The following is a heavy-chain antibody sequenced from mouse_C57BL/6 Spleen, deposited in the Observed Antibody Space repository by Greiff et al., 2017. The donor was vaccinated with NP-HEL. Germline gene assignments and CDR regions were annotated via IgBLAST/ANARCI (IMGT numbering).Heavy chain of an antibody. D-gene: IGHD1-1*02. CDR2: IRLKSDNYAT. V-gene: IGHV6-3*01. Sequence: EVQLQESGGGLVQPGGSMKLSCVASGFTFSNYWMNWVRQSPEKGLEWVAQIRLKSDNYATHYAESVKGRFTISRDDSKSSVYLQMNNLRAEDTGIYYCTVGLMDWYFDVWGTGTTVTVSS. J-gene: IGHJ1*03. CDR1: GFTFSNYW. CDR3: TVGLMDWYFDV.